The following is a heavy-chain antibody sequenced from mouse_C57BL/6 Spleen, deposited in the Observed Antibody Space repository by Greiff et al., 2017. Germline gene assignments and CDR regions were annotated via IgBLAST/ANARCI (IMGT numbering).Heavy chain of an antibody. CDR1: GYTFTRYW. CDR3: AREGGIYYDYKGWYFDV. Sequence: VQLQQPGAELVKPGASVKMSCKASGYTFTRYWITWVKQRPGQGLEWIGDIYPGSGSTNYNEKFKSKATLTVDTSSSTAYMQLRSLTSEDAAIYCCAREGGIYYDYKGWYFDVWGKGTTVTVSA. V-gene: IGHV1-55*01. D-gene: IGHD2-4*01. CDR2: IYPGSGST. J-gene: IGHJ1*03.